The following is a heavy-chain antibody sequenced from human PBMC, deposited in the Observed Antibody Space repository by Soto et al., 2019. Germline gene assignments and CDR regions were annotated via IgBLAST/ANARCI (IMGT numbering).Heavy chain of an antibody. CDR2: IKSKTDGGTT. CDR1: GFTFSNAW. V-gene: IGHV3-15*07. Sequence: EVQLVESGGGLVKPGGSLRLSCAASGFTFSNAWMNWVRQAPGKGLVWVGRIKSKTDGGTTDYAAPVKGRFTISRDDSKNTLYLQMNGLKTDDTAVYYCTTEGRSYYYYGMDVWGQGTTVTVSS. J-gene: IGHJ6*02. CDR3: TTEGRSYYYYGMDV.